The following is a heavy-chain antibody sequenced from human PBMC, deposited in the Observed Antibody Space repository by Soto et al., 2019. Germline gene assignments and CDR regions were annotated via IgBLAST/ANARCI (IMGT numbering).Heavy chain of an antibody. V-gene: IGHV4-34*01. CDR2: INHSGST. D-gene: IGHD3-16*01. CDR3: ARGRGRWLQPYYFDY. J-gene: IGHJ4*02. Sequence: SETLSLTCAVYGGSFSGYYWSWIRQPPGKGLEWIGEINHSGSTNYNPSLKSRVTISVDTSKNQFSLKLSSVTAADTAVYYCARGRGRWLQPYYFDYWGQGTLVTV. CDR1: GGSFSGYY.